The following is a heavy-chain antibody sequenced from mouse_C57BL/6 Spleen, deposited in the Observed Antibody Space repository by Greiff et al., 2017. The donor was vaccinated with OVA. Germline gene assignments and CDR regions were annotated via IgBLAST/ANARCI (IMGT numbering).Heavy chain of an antibody. D-gene: IGHD4-1*01. CDR1: GFTFSNYW. CDR2: IRLKSDNYAT. V-gene: IGHV6-3*01. J-gene: IGHJ3*01. CDR3: TAGGTFAY. Sequence: EVKLMESGGGLVQPGGSMKLSCVASGFTFSNYWMNWVRQSPEKGLEWVAQIRLKSDNYATHYAESVKGRFTISRDDSKSSVYLQMNNLRAEDTGIYYCTAGGTFAYWGQGTLVTVSA.